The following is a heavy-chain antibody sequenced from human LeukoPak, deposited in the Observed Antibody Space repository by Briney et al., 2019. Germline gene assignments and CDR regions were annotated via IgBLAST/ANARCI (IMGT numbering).Heavy chain of an antibody. CDR3: AKSGFSSSWYKRVDS. V-gene: IGHV3-23*01. CDR1: RFTFSNYA. Sequence: PGGSLRLSCAASRFTFSNYAMSRVRQAPGTGLEWVSSISNSGDSIYYADSVKGRFTISRDNSKNALYLQMNSLRAEDTAVYYCAKSGFSSSWYKRVDSWGQGTLVTVSS. CDR2: ISNSGDSI. D-gene: IGHD6-13*01. J-gene: IGHJ4*02.